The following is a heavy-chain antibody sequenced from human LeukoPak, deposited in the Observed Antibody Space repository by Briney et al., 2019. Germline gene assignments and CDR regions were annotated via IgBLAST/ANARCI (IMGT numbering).Heavy chain of an antibody. D-gene: IGHD1-26*01. CDR1: GFTFSSYS. Sequence: PGGSLRLSCAASGFTFSSYSMNWVRQAPGKGLEWVSSISSSNSYIYYADSVRGRFTISRDSAKNSLYLQMNSLRAEDTALYYCAKDMGHVGVALDWGQGTLVTVSS. CDR3: AKDMGHVGVALD. CDR2: ISSSNSYI. V-gene: IGHV3-21*04. J-gene: IGHJ4*02.